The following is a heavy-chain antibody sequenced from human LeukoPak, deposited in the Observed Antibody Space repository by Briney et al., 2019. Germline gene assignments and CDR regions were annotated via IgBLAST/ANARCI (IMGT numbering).Heavy chain of an antibody. CDR1: GFTFSSYS. D-gene: IGHD6-13*01. CDR2: ISYDGSNK. V-gene: IGHV3-30*18. J-gene: IGHJ4*02. Sequence: SGGSLRLSCAASGFTFSSYSMNWVRQAPGKGLEWVAVISYDGSNKYYADSVKGRFTISRDNSKNTLYLQMNSLRAEDTAVYYCAKDLLETRYSSSWFDYWGQGTLVTVSS. CDR3: AKDLLETRYSSSWFDY.